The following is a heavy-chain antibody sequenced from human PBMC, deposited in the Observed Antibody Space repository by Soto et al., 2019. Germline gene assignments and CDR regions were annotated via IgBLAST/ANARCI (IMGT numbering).Heavy chain of an antibody. J-gene: IGHJ3*02. Sequence: PSGTLSLTCTVSGGSISSGDYYWSWIRQPPGKGLEWIGYIYYSGSTYYNPSLKSRVNISVDTSKNQFSLKLSSVTAADTAVYYCARDRSGFWSGYYTSDAFDIWGKGTMVPVSS. CDR2: IYYSGST. V-gene: IGHV4-30-4*01. CDR3: ARDRSGFWSGYYTSDAFDI. D-gene: IGHD3-3*01. CDR1: GGSISSGDYY.